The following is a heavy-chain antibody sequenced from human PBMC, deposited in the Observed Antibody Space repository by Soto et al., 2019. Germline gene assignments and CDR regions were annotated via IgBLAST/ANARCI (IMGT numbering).Heavy chain of an antibody. J-gene: IGHJ6*02. V-gene: IGHV3-33*01. D-gene: IGHD2-2*01. CDR1: GFTFSSYG. CDR3: ARDTCSSTSCPHYYGMDV. Sequence: PVGSLRLSCAASGFTFSSYGMHWVRQAPGKGLEWVAVIWYDGSNKYYADSVKGRFTISRDNSKNTLYLQMNSLRAEDTAVYYCARDTCSSTSCPHYYGMDVWGQGTTVTVS. CDR2: IWYDGSNK.